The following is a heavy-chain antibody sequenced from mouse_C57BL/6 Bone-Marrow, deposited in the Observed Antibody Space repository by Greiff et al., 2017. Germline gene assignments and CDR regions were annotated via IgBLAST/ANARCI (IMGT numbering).Heavy chain of an antibody. J-gene: IGHJ2*01. V-gene: IGHV1-81*01. CDR3: ARPLYYFDY. CDR2: IYPRSGNT. CDR1: GYTFTRYG. Sequence: VQLQQSGAELARPGASVKLSCKASGYTFTRYGISWVKQRTGPGLEWIGEIYPRSGNTYYTEKFKGKATPTADKSSSTAYMELRGLTSENSAVYVCARPLYYFDYWGQGTTLTVSS.